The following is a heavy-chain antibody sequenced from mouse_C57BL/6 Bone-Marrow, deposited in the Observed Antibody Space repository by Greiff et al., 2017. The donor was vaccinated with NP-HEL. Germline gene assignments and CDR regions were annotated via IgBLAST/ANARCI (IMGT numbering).Heavy chain of an antibody. CDR3: ARTRPRDY. CDR2: ISSGGSYT. J-gene: IGHJ4*01. Sequence: DVQLVESGGDLVKPGGSLKLSCAASGFTFSSYGMSWVRQTPDKRLEWVATISSGGSYTYYPDSVKGRFTISRDNAKNTLYLQMSSLKSEDTAMYYCARTRPRDYWGQGTSVTVSS. V-gene: IGHV5-6*01. CDR1: GFTFSSYG.